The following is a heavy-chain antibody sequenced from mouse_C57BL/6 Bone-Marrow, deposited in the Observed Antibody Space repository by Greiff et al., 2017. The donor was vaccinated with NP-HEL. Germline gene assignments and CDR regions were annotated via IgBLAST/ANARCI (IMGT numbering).Heavy chain of an antibody. D-gene: IGHD1-1*01. Sequence: VQLQQPGAELVKPGASVKMSCKASGYTFTSYWITWVKQRPGQGLEWIGDIYPGSGSTNYNEKFKSKATMTVATSSSTASMQLSSLTSEDSAVFYCERGLYYYGSSVWGQGTLVTVSA. V-gene: IGHV1-55*01. CDR2: IYPGSGST. J-gene: IGHJ3*01. CDR1: GYTFTSYW. CDR3: ERGLYYYGSSV.